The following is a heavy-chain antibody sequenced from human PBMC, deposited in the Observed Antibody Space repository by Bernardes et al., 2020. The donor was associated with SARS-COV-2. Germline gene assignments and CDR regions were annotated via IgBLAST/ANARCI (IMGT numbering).Heavy chain of an antibody. D-gene: IGHD6-13*01. V-gene: IGHV2-5*02. CDR1: GFSLSPSGVA. J-gene: IGHJ5*02. Sequence: SGPTLVKPTQTLTLTCTFSGFSLSPSGVAVGWIRQPPGKALEWLAFIYWDDDKRYNPSLKSRLTITKDTSKNQVVLTMTNMDPVDTGTYYCAHRPSTLYSSPWWDSWFDRWGKGTLVTVSS. CDR3: AHRPSTLYSSPWWDSWFDR. CDR2: IYWDDDK.